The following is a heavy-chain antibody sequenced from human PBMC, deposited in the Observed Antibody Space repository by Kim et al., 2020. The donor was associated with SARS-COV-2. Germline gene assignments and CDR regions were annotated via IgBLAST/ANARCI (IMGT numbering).Heavy chain of an antibody. CDR1: GFTFSSYG. V-gene: IGHV3-33*01. D-gene: IGHD3-10*01. J-gene: IGHJ4*02. CDR2: IWYDGSNK. Sequence: GGSLRLSCAASGFTFSSYGMHWVRQAPGKGLEWVAVIWYDGSNKYYADSVKGRFTISRDNSKNTLYLQMNSLRAEDTAVYYCVRMVRGVGYFDYWGQGTLVTVSS. CDR3: VRMVRGVGYFDY.